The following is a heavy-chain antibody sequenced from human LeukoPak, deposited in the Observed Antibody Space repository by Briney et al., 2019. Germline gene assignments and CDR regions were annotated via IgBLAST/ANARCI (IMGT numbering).Heavy chain of an antibody. CDR3: ARVPRVGGGDAFDI. D-gene: IGHD2-15*01. CDR1: GYSITSGYY. J-gene: IGHJ3*02. V-gene: IGHV4-38-2*02. CDR2: IYHGGST. Sequence: PSETLSLTCTVSGYSITSGYYWGWIRQPPGKGLEWIGSIYHGGSTYYNPHLKSPVTISVDTSKNQFSLKLSSVTAADTALYYCARVPRVGGGDAFDIWGQGTMVAVSS.